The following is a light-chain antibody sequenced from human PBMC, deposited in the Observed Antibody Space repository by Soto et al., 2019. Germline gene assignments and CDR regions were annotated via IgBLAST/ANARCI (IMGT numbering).Light chain of an antibody. V-gene: IGLV2-14*01. J-gene: IGLJ2*01. CDR3: SSYTITTTRVV. Sequence: QSALTQPASVSGSPGQSITISCTGTSSDVGGYNSVSWYQHHPGKAPKLLIYEVTNRPSGVSNRFSGSKSGNTASLTISGLQTEDEADYYCSSYTITTTRVVFGGGTKLTV. CDR2: EVT. CDR1: SSDVGGYNS.